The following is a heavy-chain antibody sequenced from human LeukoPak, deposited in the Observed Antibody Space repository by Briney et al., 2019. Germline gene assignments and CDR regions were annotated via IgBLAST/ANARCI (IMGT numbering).Heavy chain of an antibody. J-gene: IGHJ4*02. Sequence: GGSLRLSCAASGFTFSSYSMNWVRQSPGKGLEWVSYISSSSRTIYYADSVKGRFTISRDNSKNTLYLQMNSLRAEDTAVYYCAKDRGYSSGWYIWGPGDYWGQGTLVTVSS. CDR1: GFTFSSYS. D-gene: IGHD6-19*01. V-gene: IGHV3-48*01. CDR3: AKDRGYSSGWYIWGPGDY. CDR2: ISSSSRTI.